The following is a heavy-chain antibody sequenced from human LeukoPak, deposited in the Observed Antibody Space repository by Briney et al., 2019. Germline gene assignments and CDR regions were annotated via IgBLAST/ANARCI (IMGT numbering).Heavy chain of an antibody. Sequence: GRSLRLSCAASGFIFSTYVMHWVRQAPGKGLEWVAVISSDENNKHYADSVKGRFTISRDNSKNTLYLQMNSLRAEDTAVYYCASKWYCGGDCYYQIDFWGQGTLVTVSS. CDR3: ASKWYCGGDCYYQIDF. V-gene: IGHV3-30*03. CDR1: GFIFSTYV. D-gene: IGHD2-21*02. J-gene: IGHJ4*02. CDR2: ISSDENNK.